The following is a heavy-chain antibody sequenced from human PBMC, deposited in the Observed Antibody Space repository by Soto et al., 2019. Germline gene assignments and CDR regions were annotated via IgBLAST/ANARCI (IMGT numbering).Heavy chain of an antibody. J-gene: IGHJ4*02. D-gene: IGHD2-15*01. V-gene: IGHV3-11*01. CDR2: ISSSGSTI. CDR1: GFTFSDYY. CDR3: ARDYGAVVVVAATRGGFDY. Sequence: GGSLRLSCAASGFTFSDYYMSWIRQAPGKGLEWVSYISSSGSTIYYADSVKGRFTISRDNAKNSLYLQMNSLRAEDTAVYYCARDYGAVVVVAATRGGFDYWGQGTLVTVSS.